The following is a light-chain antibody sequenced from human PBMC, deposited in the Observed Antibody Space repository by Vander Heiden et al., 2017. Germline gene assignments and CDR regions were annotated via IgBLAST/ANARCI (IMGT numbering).Light chain of an antibody. Sequence: SYVLTQPPSVSAAPGQTATITGGGDKIGSKSVHWYQQRPGQAPVLVVYDDGNRPSGIPERFSGSNSGNTATLTISSVEAGDEADYYCQVWDSGSDHVVFGGGTRLTVL. CDR1: KIGSKS. CDR3: QVWDSGSDHVV. V-gene: IGLV3-21*02. J-gene: IGLJ2*01. CDR2: DDG.